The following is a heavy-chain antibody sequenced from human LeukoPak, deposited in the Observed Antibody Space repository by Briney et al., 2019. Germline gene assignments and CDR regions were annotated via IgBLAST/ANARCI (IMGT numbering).Heavy chain of an antibody. CDR2: IRSSDSYS. Sequence: SGGSLRLSCAASGFTFSYCTMNWVRLAPGKGLEWVSSIRSSDSYSNYADSVKGRFTISRDNANNSLYLQMSSLRAEDSAVYYCARQGVGVDYWGQGTLVTVSS. J-gene: IGHJ4*02. CDR1: GFTFSYCT. CDR3: ARQGVGVDY. V-gene: IGHV3-21*06. D-gene: IGHD3-16*01.